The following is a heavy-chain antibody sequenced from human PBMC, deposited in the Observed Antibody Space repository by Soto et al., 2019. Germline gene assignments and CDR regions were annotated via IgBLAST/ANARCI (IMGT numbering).Heavy chain of an antibody. CDR1: GFTFSSYG. CDR3: ARDALPPLEAHFDY. J-gene: IGHJ4*02. Sequence: QVQLVESGGGVVQPGRSLRLSCAASGFTFSSYGMHWVRQAPGKGLEWVAVIWYDGSNKYYADSVKGRFTISRDNSKNTLYLQMNSLRAEDTAVYYCARDALPPLEAHFDYWGQGTLVTVSS. V-gene: IGHV3-33*01. CDR2: IWYDGSNK.